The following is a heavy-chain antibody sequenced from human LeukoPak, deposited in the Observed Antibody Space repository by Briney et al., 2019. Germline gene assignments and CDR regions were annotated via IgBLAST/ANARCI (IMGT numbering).Heavy chain of an antibody. J-gene: IGHJ4*02. D-gene: IGHD4-17*01. CDR3: ARKRNGDYLFDY. CDR1: GFTFSSYS. CDR2: ISSSSSYI. Sequence: GLSLRLSCAASGFTFSSYSMNWVRQAPGKGLEWVSSISSSSSYIYYADSVKGRFTISRDNAKNSLYLQMNSLRAEDTAVYYCARKRNGDYLFDYWGQGTLVTVSS. V-gene: IGHV3-21*01.